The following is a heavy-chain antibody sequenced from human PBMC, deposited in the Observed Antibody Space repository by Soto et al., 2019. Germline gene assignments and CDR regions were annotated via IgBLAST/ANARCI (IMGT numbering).Heavy chain of an antibody. CDR2: INPKSGGT. J-gene: IGHJ6*02. V-gene: IGHV1-2*04. Sequence: ASVKVSCKASGYSFTDYHIHWVRKAPGQGLEWLGRINPKSGGTSTAQKFQGWVTMTTDTSISTASMELTRLTSDDTAIYYCARGDSTDCSNGVCSFFYNHDMDVWGQGTTVTVSS. CDR1: GYSFTDYH. D-gene: IGHD2-8*01. CDR3: ARGDSTDCSNGVCSFFYNHDMDV.